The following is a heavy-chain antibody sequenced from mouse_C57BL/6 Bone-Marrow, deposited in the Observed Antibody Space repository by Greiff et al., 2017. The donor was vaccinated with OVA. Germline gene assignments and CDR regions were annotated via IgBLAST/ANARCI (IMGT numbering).Heavy chain of an antibody. Sequence: ESGPALVKPSQTVSLTCTVTGYSITNGNHWWNWIRQVSGSKLEWIGYISSSGSTDSHPSLNSRISITSDTSKNQLFLQLNSVTTEDIATYYCARDRDYPYWYFDVWGTGTTVTVSS. J-gene: IGHJ1*03. CDR3: ARDRDYPYWYFDV. V-gene: IGHV3-4*01. CDR2: ISSSGST. CDR1: GYSITNGNHW. D-gene: IGHD5-5*01.